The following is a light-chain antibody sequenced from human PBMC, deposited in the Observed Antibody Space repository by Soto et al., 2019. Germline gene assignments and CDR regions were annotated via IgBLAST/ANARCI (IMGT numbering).Light chain of an antibody. J-gene: IGKJ5*01. CDR2: GAS. CDR3: RQYNNWPPIT. Sequence: EIVMTQSPATLSVSPGERATLSCRASQNVSSNLAWYQQKPGQAPRLLIYGASTRATGIPARFSGSGSGTEFTLNISSLQSEDIAVYYCRQYNNWPPITFGQGTRLEIK. CDR1: QNVSSN. V-gene: IGKV3-15*01.